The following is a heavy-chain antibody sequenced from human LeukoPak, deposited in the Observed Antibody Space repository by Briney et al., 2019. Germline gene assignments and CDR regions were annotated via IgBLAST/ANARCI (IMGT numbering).Heavy chain of an antibody. CDR1: GFTFSSYS. J-gene: IGHJ6*02. V-gene: IGHV3-21*01. CDR3: ARANGMDV. Sequence: GGSPRLSCAASGFTFSSYSINWVRQAPGKGLEWVSSISGSTTYISYAASVKGRFTISRDNTNNSLYLQMNTLRAEDTALYYCARANGMDVWGQGTTVTVSS. CDR2: ISGSTTYI.